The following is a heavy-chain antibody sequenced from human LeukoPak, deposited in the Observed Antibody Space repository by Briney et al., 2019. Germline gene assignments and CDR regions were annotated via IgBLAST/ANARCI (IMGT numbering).Heavy chain of an antibody. Sequence: GASVKVSCKASGYTFTNYYMHWVRQAPGQGLEWMGLINPSGGSTSYAQKFQGRVTMTRDTSTSTVYMELSSLRSEDTAVYYCARRDGSSGYYSDYYYGMDVWGQGTTVTVSS. J-gene: IGHJ6*02. D-gene: IGHD3-22*01. CDR3: ARRDGSSGYYSDYYYGMDV. CDR2: INPSGGST. CDR1: GYTFTNYY. V-gene: IGHV1-46*01.